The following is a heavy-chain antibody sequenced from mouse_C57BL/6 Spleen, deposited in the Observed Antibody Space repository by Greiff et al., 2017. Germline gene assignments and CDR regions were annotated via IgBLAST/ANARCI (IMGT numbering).Heavy chain of an antibody. V-gene: IGHV1-69*01. CDR2: IDPSDSYT. D-gene: IGHD6-2*01. CDR1: GYTFTSYW. J-gene: IGHJ4*01. CDR3: AFSGAGAMDY. Sequence: QVQLQQPGAELVMPGASVKLSCKASGYTFTSYWMHWVKQRPGQGLEWIGEIDPSDSYTSYNQKFKGKSTLTVDKSSSTAYMQLSSLTSEDSAVYYCAFSGAGAMDYWGQGTSVTVSS.